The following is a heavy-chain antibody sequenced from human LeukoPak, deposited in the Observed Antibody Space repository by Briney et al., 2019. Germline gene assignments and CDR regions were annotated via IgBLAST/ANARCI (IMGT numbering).Heavy chain of an antibody. Sequence: GGSVRLSCAVSGFTVSNNCMSWVRQAPGKGLEWVSIIYSGGNTYYADSVRGRFTISRDNSKNTLDLEMNSVRVEDTAVYHCARRGGGYWSPFDYWGQGTLVSVSS. J-gene: IGHJ4*02. CDR1: GFTVSNNC. CDR2: IYSGGNT. D-gene: IGHD6-25*01. V-gene: IGHV3-53*01. CDR3: ARRGGGYWSPFDY.